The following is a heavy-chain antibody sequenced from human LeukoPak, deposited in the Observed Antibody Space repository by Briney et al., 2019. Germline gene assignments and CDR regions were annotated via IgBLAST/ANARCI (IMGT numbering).Heavy chain of an antibody. V-gene: IGHV3-11*03. CDR2: ISSSSSYT. J-gene: IGHJ4*02. CDR1: GFTFSDYY. Sequence: GVSLRLSCAASGFTFSDYYMSWIRQAPGKGLEWVSYISSSSSYTNYADSVKGRFTVSRDNAKNSLYLQMNSLRAEDTAVYYCASVSSGYYFDYWGQGTLVTVSS. D-gene: IGHD3-22*01. CDR3: ASVSSGYYFDY.